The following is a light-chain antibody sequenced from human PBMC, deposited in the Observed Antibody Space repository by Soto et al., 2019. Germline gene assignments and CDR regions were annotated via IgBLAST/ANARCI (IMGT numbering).Light chain of an antibody. CDR3: QQSHSTPLT. Sequence: DIQITHSPSSLSASFGYIFTITFRASQSISTYLHWYQQRPGKAPKFLIYAASNLQSGVPSRFSGSGFGTDFTLTISSLQPEDFATYYCQQSHSTPLTFGGGTKVDVK. J-gene: IGKJ4*01. V-gene: IGKV1-39*01. CDR1: QSISTY. CDR2: AAS.